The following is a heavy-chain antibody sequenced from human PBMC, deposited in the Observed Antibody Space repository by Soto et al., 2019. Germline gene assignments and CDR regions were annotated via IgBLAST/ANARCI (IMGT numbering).Heavy chain of an antibody. D-gene: IGHD4-17*01. CDR2: IYTTRSP. J-gene: IGHJ5*02. Sequence: SATLSLTCTVSGDSVSKYYWNWIRQPAGKGLEWIGRIYTTRSPNYNPSLKSRVTMSVDTSKNQFSLKLNLSSVTAADTAVYYCARSPAYGDYANLDTWGQGTLVTVS. CDR1: GDSVSKYY. V-gene: IGHV4-4*07. CDR3: ARSPAYGDYANLDT.